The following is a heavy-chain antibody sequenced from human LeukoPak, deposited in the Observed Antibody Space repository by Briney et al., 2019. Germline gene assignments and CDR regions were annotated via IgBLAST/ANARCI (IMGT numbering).Heavy chain of an antibody. CDR2: IYYSGST. CDR3: ARAYSSSPSWFDP. D-gene: IGHD6-13*01. J-gene: IGHJ5*02. V-gene: IGHV4-59*08. Sequence: SETLSLTCTVSGGSISSYYWSWIRQPPGKGLQWIGHIYYSGSTDYSPSLKSRVTISIDMSKNQFSLKLNSVAAADTALYYCARAYSSSPSWFDPWGQGTLVTVSS. CDR1: GGSISSYY.